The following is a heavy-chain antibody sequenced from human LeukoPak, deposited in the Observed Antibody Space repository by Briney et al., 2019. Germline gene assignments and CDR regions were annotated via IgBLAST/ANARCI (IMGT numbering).Heavy chain of an antibody. Sequence: ASVKVSCKASGYTFTSYDINWVRQAPGQGLEWMGWISAFNGNRNYAQKFQGRVTLTTDTSTSAAYMELRSLRSDDTAVYYCVRDGFCSSASCYDKGGFDFWGQGTLVTVSS. CDR3: VRDGFCSSASCYDKGGFDF. J-gene: IGHJ4*02. CDR2: ISAFNGNR. V-gene: IGHV1-18*01. D-gene: IGHD2-2*01. CDR1: GYTFTSYD.